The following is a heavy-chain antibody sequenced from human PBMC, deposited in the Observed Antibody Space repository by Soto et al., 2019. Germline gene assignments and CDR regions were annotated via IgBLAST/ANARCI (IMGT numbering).Heavy chain of an antibody. CDR1: GYSFTSYW. D-gene: IGHD4-17*01. Sequence: PGESLKISCKCSGYSFTSYWIVLVRQMPGKGLEWMGIIYPGDSDTRYSPSFQGQVTISADKSISTAYLQWSSLKASDTAMYYCARHNRYGDYWFDPWGQGTLVTVSS. V-gene: IGHV5-51*01. J-gene: IGHJ5*02. CDR3: ARHNRYGDYWFDP. CDR2: IYPGDSDT.